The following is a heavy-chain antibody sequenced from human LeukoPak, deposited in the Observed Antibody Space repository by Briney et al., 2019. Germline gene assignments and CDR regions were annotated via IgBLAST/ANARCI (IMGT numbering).Heavy chain of an antibody. D-gene: IGHD4-17*01. V-gene: IGHV4-39*07. J-gene: IGHJ5*02. CDR3: ARVAAKLYGDPRLFDP. CDR1: GGSISSSSFY. Sequence: SETLSLTCTVSGGSISSSSFYWGWIRQPPGKGLEWIGSIYYTGSTYYNPSLKSRVTISVDTSKNQFSLKLSSVTAADTAVYYCARVAAKLYGDPRLFDPWGQGTLVTVSS. CDR2: IYYTGST.